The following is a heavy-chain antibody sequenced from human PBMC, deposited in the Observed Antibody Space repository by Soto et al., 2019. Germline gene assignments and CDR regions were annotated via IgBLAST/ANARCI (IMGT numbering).Heavy chain of an antibody. CDR2: ISYDGSNK. J-gene: IGHJ4*02. V-gene: IGHV3-30*18. CDR1: GFIFSLYG. Sequence: PGGSLRLSCAASGFIFSLYGMHWVRQAPGKGLEWVAVISYDGSNKYYADSVKGRFTISRDNSKNTLYLQMNSLRAEDTAVYYCAKDRGSSWSTLDYWGQGTLVTVSS. CDR3: AKDRGSSWSTLDY. D-gene: IGHD6-13*01.